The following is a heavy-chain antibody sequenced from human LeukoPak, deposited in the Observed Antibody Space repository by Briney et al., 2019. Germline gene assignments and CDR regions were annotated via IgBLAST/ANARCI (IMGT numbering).Heavy chain of an antibody. CDR3: AKDDARFPAYGMDV. Sequence: GRSLRLSCAASGFPYSRYGMHWVRQAPGKGLEWVGVISYDGSNKYCADSVKGRYTISRDNSKNTLYLQMNSLRAEDTAVYYCAKDDARFPAYGMDVWGQGTTVTVSS. V-gene: IGHV3-30*18. D-gene: IGHD3-3*01. CDR2: ISYDGSNK. CDR1: GFPYSRYG. J-gene: IGHJ6*02.